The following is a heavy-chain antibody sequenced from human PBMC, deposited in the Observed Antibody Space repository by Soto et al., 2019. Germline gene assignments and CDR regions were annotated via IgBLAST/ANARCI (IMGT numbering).Heavy chain of an antibody. V-gene: IGHV1-69*02. CDR1: GGTFTSYT. CDR2: IIPILDIA. CDR3: ARRYCSGGSCYTAPYYYYGTDV. D-gene: IGHD2-15*01. Sequence: QVQLVQSGPEVKRPGSSAKVSCKASGGTFTSYTFSWVRQAPGQGLEWLGRIIPILDIANYAQKFQDRVTITADKSTTTAYMELSSLKSEDTAVYYCARRYCSGGSCYTAPYYYYGTDVWGQGTTVTVSS. J-gene: IGHJ6*02.